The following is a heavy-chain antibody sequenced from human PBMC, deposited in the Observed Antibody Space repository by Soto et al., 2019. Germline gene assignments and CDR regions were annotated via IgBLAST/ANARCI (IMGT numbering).Heavy chain of an antibody. CDR2: MNPNSGNT. D-gene: IGHD4-17*01. CDR1: GYTFTSYD. CDR3: ARARPTVGAFDI. Sequence: ASVKVSCKASGYTFTSYDINWVRQATGQGLEWMGWMNPNSGNTGYAQKFQGRVTMTRNTSISTAYMELSSLRSEDTAVYYCARARPTVGAFDIWGQGTMVTVSS. J-gene: IGHJ3*02. V-gene: IGHV1-8*01.